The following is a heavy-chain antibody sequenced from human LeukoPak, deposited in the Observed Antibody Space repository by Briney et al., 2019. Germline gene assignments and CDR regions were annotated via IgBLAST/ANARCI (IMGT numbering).Heavy chain of an antibody. D-gene: IGHD4-11*01. J-gene: IGHJ4*02. CDR3: ARGSGFVNSDSIDY. Sequence: GGSLRLSCAASGFTSSDYYMSWIRQAPGKGLEWVSYISSSGSTIYYADPVKGRFTISRDNAKNSLYLQMNSLRAEDTAVYYCARGSGFVNSDSIDYWGQGTLVTVSS. V-gene: IGHV3-11*01. CDR2: ISSSGSTI. CDR1: GFTSSDYY.